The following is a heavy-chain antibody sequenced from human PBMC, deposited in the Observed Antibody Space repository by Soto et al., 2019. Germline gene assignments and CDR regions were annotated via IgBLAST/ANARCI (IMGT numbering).Heavy chain of an antibody. Sequence: GGSLRLSCAASGFTFTRYSMNWVRQAPGKGLEWVSSISSTTHYIYYADSMRGRFTISRDNAKDAVYLEMNSLRAEDTAVYYCARESEDLTSNFDYWGQGTLVTVSS. CDR2: ISSTTHYI. V-gene: IGHV3-21*06. J-gene: IGHJ4*02. CDR1: GFTFTRYS. CDR3: ARESEDLTSNFDY.